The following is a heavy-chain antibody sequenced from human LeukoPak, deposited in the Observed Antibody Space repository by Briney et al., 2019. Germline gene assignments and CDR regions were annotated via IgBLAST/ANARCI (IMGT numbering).Heavy chain of an antibody. CDR2: IDSDGRLT. Sequence: GGSLRLSCAASGFIFSNSWMHWVRQVPGKGLVWVSRIDSDGRLTTYADSVKGRFTISRDNSKNTLYLQMNSLRAEDTAVYYCARDFSGALWFGEPRGQGTLVTVSS. V-gene: IGHV3-74*03. J-gene: IGHJ4*02. D-gene: IGHD3-10*01. CDR1: GFIFSNSW. CDR3: ARDFSGALWFGEP.